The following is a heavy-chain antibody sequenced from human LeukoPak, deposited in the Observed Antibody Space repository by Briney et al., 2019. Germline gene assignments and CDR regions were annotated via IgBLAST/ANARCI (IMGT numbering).Heavy chain of an antibody. CDR2: IYTGGRT. J-gene: IGHJ4*02. CDR3: ARVRSGEYFDY. CDR1: GFIVSSNY. Sequence: GGSLRPSCAASGFIVSSNYMSWVRQATGKGLEWVSVIYTGGRTNYADSVKGRFTISRDNSKNTLYLQKSSLRAEDTAVYYCARVRSGEYFDYWGQGTLVTVSS. V-gene: IGHV3-66*01. D-gene: IGHD6-25*01.